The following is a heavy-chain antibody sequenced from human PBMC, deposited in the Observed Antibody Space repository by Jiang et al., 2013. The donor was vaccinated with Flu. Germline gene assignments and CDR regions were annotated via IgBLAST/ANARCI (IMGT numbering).Heavy chain of an antibody. Sequence: GGGLVQPGRSLRLSCAASGFTFDDYAMHWVRQAPGKGLEWVSGISWNSGSIGYADSVKGRFTISRDNAKNPLYLQMNSLRAEDTALYYCAKDIGPEYQLLWTGMVRGALSYYGMDVWGQGTTVTVSS. CDR3: AKDIGPEYQLLWTGMVRGALSYYGMDV. CDR1: GFTFDDYA. V-gene: IGHV3-9*01. D-gene: IGHD2-2*01. CDR2: ISWNSGSI. J-gene: IGHJ6*02.